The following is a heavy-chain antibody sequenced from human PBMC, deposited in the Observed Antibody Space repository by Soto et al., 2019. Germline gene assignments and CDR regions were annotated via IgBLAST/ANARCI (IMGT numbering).Heavy chain of an antibody. CDR3: ARDRSSGAGFDP. CDR2: IHPGGNS. D-gene: IGHD6-19*01. J-gene: IGHJ5*02. Sequence: SETLSLTCTVSGASISGFYWSWIRQPPGKGLEWIGNIHPGGNSYYNPSLKSRVTISVDTSKNQLSLNLSSVTAADAAVYYCARDRSSGAGFDPWGQGTLVTVSS. CDR1: GASISGFY. V-gene: IGHV4-38-2*02.